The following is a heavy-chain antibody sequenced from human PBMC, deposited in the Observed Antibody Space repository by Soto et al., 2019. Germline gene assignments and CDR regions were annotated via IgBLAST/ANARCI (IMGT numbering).Heavy chain of an antibody. D-gene: IGHD3-22*01. CDR2: IYPGDSDA. CDR3: ASLAGSHDSYGRHYFDY. Sequence: VQLLQSGAEVKKSGESLKISCKGSGYSFATYWIGWVRQTPGEGLQWMGIIYPGDSDARYSPSFQGQVTFSSDTSISTAYLQWSSLKASDTAVYYCASLAGSHDSYGRHYFDYWGQGTLVTVSS. J-gene: IGHJ4*02. V-gene: IGHV5-51*03. CDR1: GYSFATYW.